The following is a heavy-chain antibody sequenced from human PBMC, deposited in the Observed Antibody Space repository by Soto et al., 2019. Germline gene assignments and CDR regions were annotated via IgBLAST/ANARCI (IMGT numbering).Heavy chain of an antibody. CDR1: GLTFSDYY. J-gene: IGHJ4*02. CDR3: ARTLRALDY. Sequence: QVQLVESGGGLVRPGGSLRLSCAASGLTFSDYYMSWIRQAPGKGLEWCSYISTSGSDTYYADSVKGRFTISRDNAKKSLYLQMNSLRVEDTAVYYCARTLRALDYWARESWSPSPQ. V-gene: IGHV3-11*01. CDR2: ISTSGSDT.